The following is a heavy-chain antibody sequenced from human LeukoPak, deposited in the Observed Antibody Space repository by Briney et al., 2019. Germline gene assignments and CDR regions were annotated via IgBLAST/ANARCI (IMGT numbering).Heavy chain of an antibody. CDR2: INPSGGST. V-gene: IGHV1-46*01. CDR1: GYTFTSYY. CDR3: ARAAYVWGSYRYYFDY. D-gene: IGHD3-16*02. Sequence: ASVKVSCKASGYTFTSYYMHWVRQAPGQGLEWMGIINPSGGSTSYAQKFQGRVTMTRDTSTSTVYMELSSLRSEDTAVYYCARAAYVWGSYRYYFDYWGQGTLVTVSS. J-gene: IGHJ4*02.